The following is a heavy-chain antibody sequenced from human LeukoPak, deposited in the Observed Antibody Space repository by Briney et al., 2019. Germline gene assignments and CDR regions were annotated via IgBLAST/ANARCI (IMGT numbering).Heavy chain of an antibody. CDR2: ISSSSSTI. V-gene: IGHV3-48*04. J-gene: IGHJ4*02. D-gene: IGHD3-10*01. Sequence: VGSLRLSCAASGFTFSSYSMNWVRQAPGKGLEWVSYISSSSSTIYYADSVKGRFTISRDNAKNSLYLQMNSLRAEDTAVYYCARAITMVRGAFDYWGQGTLVTVSS. CDR3: ARAITMVRGAFDY. CDR1: GFTFSSYS.